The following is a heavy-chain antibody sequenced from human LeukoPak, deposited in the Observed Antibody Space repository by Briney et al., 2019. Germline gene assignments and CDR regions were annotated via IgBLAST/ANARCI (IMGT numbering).Heavy chain of an antibody. V-gene: IGHV3-30*02. D-gene: IGHD3-22*01. CDR1: GFTFSSYA. J-gene: IGHJ4*02. Sequence: PGGSLRLSCSASGFTFSSYAMHWVRQAPGKGLEWVAFIRYDGSNKYYADSVKGRFTISRDNSKNTLYLQMNSLRAEDTAVYYCAKERDSSGYYWEYYFDYWGQGTLVTVSS. CDR2: IRYDGSNK. CDR3: AKERDSSGYYWEYYFDY.